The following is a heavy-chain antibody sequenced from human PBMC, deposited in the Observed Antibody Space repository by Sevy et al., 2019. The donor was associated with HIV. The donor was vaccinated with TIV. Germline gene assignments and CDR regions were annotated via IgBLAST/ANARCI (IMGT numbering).Heavy chain of an antibody. CDR3: AKEGGRNDHGFDIWGRSDYGSDAFDV. CDR2: IIPLIGRG. CDR1: GGSVSRDS. V-gene: IGHV1-69*10. D-gene: IGHD7-27*01. Sequence: ASVKVSCKTSGGSVSRDSISWVRQAPGQGLEWMGGIIPLIGRGKYAQKFQGRVTITADKSTTTTYMELRSLSSEDTAIYYCAKEGGRNDHGFDIWGRSDYGSDAFDVWGQGTMVTVSS. J-gene: IGHJ3*01.